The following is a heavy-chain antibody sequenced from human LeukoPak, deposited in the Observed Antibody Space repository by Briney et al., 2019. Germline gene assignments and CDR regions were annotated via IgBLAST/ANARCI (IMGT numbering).Heavy chain of an antibody. D-gene: IGHD3-22*01. CDR2: IYYSGST. V-gene: IGHV4-61*08. J-gene: IGHJ4*02. Sequence: SETLSLTCTVSGGSISSGGYYWSWIRQPPGKGLEWIGYIYYSGSTNYNPSLKSRVTISVDTSKNQFSLKLSSVTAADTAVYYCARDLRGYYYDSSGSLDYWGQGTLVTVSS. CDR1: GGSISSGGYY. CDR3: ARDLRGYYYDSSGSLDY.